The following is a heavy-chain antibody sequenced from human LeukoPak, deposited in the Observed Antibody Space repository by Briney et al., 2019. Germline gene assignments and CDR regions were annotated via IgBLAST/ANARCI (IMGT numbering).Heavy chain of an antibody. J-gene: IGHJ4*02. Sequence: WASVKVSCKASGYTFTSYDINWVRQATGQGLEWMGWISAYNGNTNYAQKLQGRVTMTTDTSTSTAYMELRSLRSDDTAVYYCARASAVPAATHYWGQGTLVTVSS. D-gene: IGHD2-2*01. CDR3: ARASAVPAATHY. CDR2: ISAYNGNT. V-gene: IGHV1-18*01. CDR1: GYTFTSYD.